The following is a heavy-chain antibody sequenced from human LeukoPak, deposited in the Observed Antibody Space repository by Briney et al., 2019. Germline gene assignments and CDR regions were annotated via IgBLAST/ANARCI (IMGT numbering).Heavy chain of an antibody. CDR3: ARVDYYDSSGYDY. Sequence: PGGSLRLSCAASGFTFSNFWMHWVRQAPGKGLVWVSHTNSDGSTTDYADSVRGRFTISRDNAKNSLYLQMNSLRAEDTAVYYCARVDYYDSSGYDYWGQGTLVTVSS. CDR2: TNSDGSTT. V-gene: IGHV3-74*01. CDR1: GFTFSNFW. J-gene: IGHJ4*02. D-gene: IGHD3-22*01.